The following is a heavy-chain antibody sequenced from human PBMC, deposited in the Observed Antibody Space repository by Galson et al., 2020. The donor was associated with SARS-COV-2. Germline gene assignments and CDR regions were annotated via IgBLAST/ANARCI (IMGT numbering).Heavy chain of an antibody. J-gene: IGHJ4*02. CDR1: GFTFDDYA. V-gene: IGHV3-9*01. D-gene: IGHD2-8*01. CDR3: AKAGDIVLMVYATHFDY. Sequence: SLKISCAASGFTFDDYAMHWVRQAPGKGLEWVSGISWNSGSIGYADSVKGRFTISRDNAKNSLYLQMNSLRAEDTALYYCAKAGDIVLMVYATHFDYWGQGTLVTVSS. CDR2: ISWNSGSI.